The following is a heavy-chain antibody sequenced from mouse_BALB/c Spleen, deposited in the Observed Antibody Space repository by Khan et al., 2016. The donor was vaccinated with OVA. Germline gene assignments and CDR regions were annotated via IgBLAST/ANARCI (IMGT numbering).Heavy chain of an antibody. Sequence: QIQLVQSGPELKKPGETVKISCKASGYTFTNYGMNWVKQAPGKGLKWMGWINTYTGESTYADDFKGRSAFSLETSASTAYLQIKNLKNEDTATYFCARSNSYWYFDGWGAGTTVTVSS. CDR1: GYTFTNYG. CDR2: INTYTGES. D-gene: IGHD4-1*02. J-gene: IGHJ1*01. CDR3: ARSNSYWYFDG. V-gene: IGHV9-3-1*01.